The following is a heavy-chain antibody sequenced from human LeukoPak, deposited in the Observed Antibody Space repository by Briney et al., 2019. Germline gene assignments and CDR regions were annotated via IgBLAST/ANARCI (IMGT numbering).Heavy chain of an antibody. D-gene: IGHD6-13*01. CDR3: ARDPQYSSSWYDHYYYGMDV. J-gene: IGHJ6*02. Sequence: SETLSLTCTVSGGSISSYYWSWIRQPAGKGLEWIGRIYTSGSTNYNPSLKSRVTMSVDTSKNQFSLKLSSVTAADTAVYYCARDPQYSSSWYDHYYYGMDVWGQGTTVTVSS. V-gene: IGHV4-4*07. CDR1: GGSISSYY. CDR2: IYTSGST.